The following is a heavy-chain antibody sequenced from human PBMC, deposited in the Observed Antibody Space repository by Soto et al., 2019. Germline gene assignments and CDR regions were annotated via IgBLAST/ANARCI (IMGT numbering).Heavy chain of an antibody. Sequence: RESLKISCKGSGYSFTSYWIGWVRQMPGKGLEWMGIIYPGDSDTRYSPSFQGQVTISADKSISTAYLQWSSLKASDTAMYYCARESSSWYVAGGYYYGMDVWGQGTTVTVSS. CDR1: GYSFTSYW. CDR3: ARESSSWYVAGGYYYGMDV. CDR2: IYPGDSDT. D-gene: IGHD6-13*01. J-gene: IGHJ6*02. V-gene: IGHV5-51*01.